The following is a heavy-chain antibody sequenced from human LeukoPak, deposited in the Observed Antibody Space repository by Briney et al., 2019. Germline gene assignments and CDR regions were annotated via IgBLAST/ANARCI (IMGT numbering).Heavy chain of an antibody. Sequence: GGSLRLSCAASGFTFSSYAMNWVRQAPGKGPEWFSYITNSGSTIYYADSVKGRFTISRDNAKNSLVLQMNSLRDEDSAVYYCARDSISAALFDLWGQGTLITVSS. J-gene: IGHJ5*02. V-gene: IGHV3-48*02. CDR3: ARDSISAALFDL. D-gene: IGHD2/OR15-2a*01. CDR2: ITNSGSTI. CDR1: GFTFSSYA.